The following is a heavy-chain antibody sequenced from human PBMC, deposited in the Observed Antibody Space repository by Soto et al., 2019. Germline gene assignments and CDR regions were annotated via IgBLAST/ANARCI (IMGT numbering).Heavy chain of an antibody. CDR3: ARTPSA. V-gene: IGHV4-31*01. CDR1: GGSISSGGYY. CDR2: IYYSGST. Sequence: QVQLQESGPGLVKPSQTLSLTCTVSGGSISSGGYYWSWIRQHPGKGLEWIGYIYYSGSTYYNPSLXXXXXXXXXXXXXXXSLXXXXVTAADTAVYYCARTPSAWGQGTLVTVSS. J-gene: IGHJ5*02.